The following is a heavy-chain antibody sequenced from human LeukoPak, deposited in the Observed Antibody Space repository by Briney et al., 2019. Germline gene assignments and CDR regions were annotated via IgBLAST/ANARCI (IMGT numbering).Heavy chain of an antibody. V-gene: IGHV3-53*01. J-gene: IGHJ1*01. D-gene: IGHD3-22*01. CDR3: ARSEIGYDSSGYYYEYFQH. Sequence: PGGSLRLSCAASRFTVSSNYMSWVRQAPGKGLEWVSVIYSGGSTYYADSVKGRFTISRDNSKNTLYLQMNSLRAEDTAVYYCARSEIGYDSSGYYYEYFQHWGQGTLVTVSS. CDR2: IYSGGST. CDR1: RFTVSSNY.